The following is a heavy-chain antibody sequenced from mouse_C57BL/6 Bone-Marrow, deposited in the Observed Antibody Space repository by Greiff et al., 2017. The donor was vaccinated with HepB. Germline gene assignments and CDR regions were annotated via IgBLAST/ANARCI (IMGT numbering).Heavy chain of an antibody. V-gene: IGHV3-6*01. CDR1: GYSITSGYY. Sequence: DVKLQESGPGLVKPSQSLSLTCSVTGYSITSGYYWNWIRQFPGNKLEWMGYISYDGSNNYNPSLKNRISITRDTSKNQFFLKLNSVTTEDTATYYGAREGYYGYWYFDVWGTGTTVTVSS. CDR3: AREGYYGYWYFDV. D-gene: IGHD1-1*02. J-gene: IGHJ1*03. CDR2: ISYDGSN.